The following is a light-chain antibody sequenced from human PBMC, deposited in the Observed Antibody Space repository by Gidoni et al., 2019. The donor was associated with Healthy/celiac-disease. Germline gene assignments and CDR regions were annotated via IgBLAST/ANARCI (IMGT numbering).Light chain of an antibody. CDR3: QQYGSSP. Sequence: DIVLTQSPGTLSLSPGERATLSCRASQSVSSSYLAWYQQKPGQAPRLLIYGASSRATGIPDRFSGSGSGTDFTLTISRLEPEDVAVYYCQQYGSSPFGGGTKVEIK. CDR1: QSVSSSY. CDR2: GAS. J-gene: IGKJ4*01. V-gene: IGKV3-20*01.